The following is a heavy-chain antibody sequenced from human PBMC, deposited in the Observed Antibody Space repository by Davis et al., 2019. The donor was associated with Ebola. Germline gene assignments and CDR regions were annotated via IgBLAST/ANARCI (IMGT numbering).Heavy chain of an antibody. CDR2: IFNIGTT. V-gene: IGHV4-59*01. CDR1: GGSISTYY. D-gene: IGHD2-8*01. J-gene: IGHJ4*02. CDR3: ARGLPGTILDS. Sequence: SETLSLTCTMSGGSISTYYWNWIRQPPGKGLEWNGYIFNIGTTKYNLSLKSRVSILLDTSKNQFSLKLTSVTAADTAVYYCARGLPGTILDSWGPGTLVTVSS.